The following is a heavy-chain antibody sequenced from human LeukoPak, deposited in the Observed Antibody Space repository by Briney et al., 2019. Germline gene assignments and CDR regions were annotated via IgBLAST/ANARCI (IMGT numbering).Heavy chain of an antibody. CDR3: ARDKRGYRYGVDY. Sequence: GGSLRLSCAASGFTFSTYAMSWVRQAPGKGLEWVSAISGSAGSTNYADSVKGRFTISRDNFKNTLYLQMNSLRAEDTAIYYCARDKRGYRYGVDYWGQGTLVTVSS. CDR1: GFTFSTYA. V-gene: IGHV3-23*01. J-gene: IGHJ4*02. CDR2: ISGSAGST. D-gene: IGHD5-18*01.